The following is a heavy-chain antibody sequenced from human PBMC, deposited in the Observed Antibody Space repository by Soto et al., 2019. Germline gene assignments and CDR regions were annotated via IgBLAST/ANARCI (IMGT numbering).Heavy chain of an antibody. Sequence: WIRQPPGRGLEWMGIIYPGDSDTRYSPSFQGQVTISADKSITTAYLQWSSLKASDTAMYYCARGYCTTTICDPWFDPWGQGTLVTVSS. D-gene: IGHD2-2*01. CDR2: IYPGDSDT. CDR3: ARGYCTTTICDPWFDP. J-gene: IGHJ5*02. V-gene: IGHV5-51*01.